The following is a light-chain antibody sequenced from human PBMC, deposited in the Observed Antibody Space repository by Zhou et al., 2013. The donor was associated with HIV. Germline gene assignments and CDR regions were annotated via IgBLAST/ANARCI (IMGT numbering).Light chain of an antibody. Sequence: DIEMTQSPSSVSASLGDSVTISCRASQHISRWLVWYQQKPGKDPKVLIYAASRLQSGVPSRFSGSGSGTDFTLTISSLQPEDFATYYCQQSFIIPITFGPGTKVDI. J-gene: IGKJ3*01. CDR3: QQSFIIPIT. CDR2: AAS. CDR1: QHISRW. V-gene: IGKV1-12*01.